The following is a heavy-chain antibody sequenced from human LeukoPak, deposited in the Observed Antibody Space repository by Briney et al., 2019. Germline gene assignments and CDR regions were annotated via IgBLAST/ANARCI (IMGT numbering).Heavy chain of an antibody. CDR3: SIHPRSRLH. Sequence: PGGALTLSRPGSGCIPRHSYMTWIRQTPAKGLEGLAYISGRGSVADSVKGRFTISRDKSRNSLFLQMNSLRHDGTALYYCSIHPRSRLHWGHGTLVSVSS. J-gene: IGHJ4*01. D-gene: IGHD1-1*01. CDR1: GCIPRHSY. CDR2: ISGRGSV. V-gene: IGHV3-11*01.